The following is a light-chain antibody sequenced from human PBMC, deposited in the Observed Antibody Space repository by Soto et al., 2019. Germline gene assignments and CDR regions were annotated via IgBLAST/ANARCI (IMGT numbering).Light chain of an antibody. Sequence: QSVLTQPPSASGTPGQRVTISCSGSSSNIGSKYVYWYQQLPGTAPKLLIYSNNQRPSGVPDRFSGSRSGTSASLAISGLRSEDDADYYCAAWDDSLSGVVFGGGTKLTVL. CDR1: SSNIGSKY. V-gene: IGLV1-47*01. CDR2: SNN. CDR3: AAWDDSLSGVV. J-gene: IGLJ2*01.